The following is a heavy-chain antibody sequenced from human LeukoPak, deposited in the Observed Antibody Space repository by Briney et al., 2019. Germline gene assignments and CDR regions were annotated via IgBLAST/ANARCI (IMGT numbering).Heavy chain of an antibody. V-gene: IGHV1-46*01. Sequence: GASVKVSCKASGGTFSSYAISWVRQAPGQGLEWMGIINPSGGSTSYAQKFQGRVTMTRDTSTSTVYMELSSLRSEDTAVYYCARDHGASSSWSDYWGQGTLVTVSS. CDR1: GGTFSSYA. CDR2: INPSGGST. CDR3: ARDHGASSSWSDY. J-gene: IGHJ4*02. D-gene: IGHD6-13*01.